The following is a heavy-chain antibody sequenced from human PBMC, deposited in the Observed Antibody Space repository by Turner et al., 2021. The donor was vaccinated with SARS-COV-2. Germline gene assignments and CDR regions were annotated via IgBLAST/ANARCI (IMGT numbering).Heavy chain of an antibody. D-gene: IGHD1-26*01. Sequence: EVQLVESGGGLVQPGGSLRLSCAASGFTFSSYWMHWVRQAPGKGRVWVSRINSDGSSTSYADSVKGRFTISRDNAMNTLYLQMNSLRAEDTAVYYCAREGVGVTYYSDYWGQGTLVTVSS. V-gene: IGHV3-74*01. J-gene: IGHJ4*02. CDR1: GFTFSSYW. CDR2: INSDGSST. CDR3: AREGVGVTYYSDY.